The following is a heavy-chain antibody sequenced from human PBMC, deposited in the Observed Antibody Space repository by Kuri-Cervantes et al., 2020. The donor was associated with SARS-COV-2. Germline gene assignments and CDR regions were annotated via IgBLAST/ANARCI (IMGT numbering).Heavy chain of an antibody. Sequence: GESLKISCAASGFTFSNAWMSWVRQAPGKGLEWVGCIKSKTDGGTTDYAAPVKGRFTISRDDSKNTLYLQMNSLRAGDTAVYYCARAPQQLLRFLEWLLFERNWFDPWGQGTLVTVSS. CDR1: GFTFSNAW. CDR3: ARAPQQLLRFLEWLLFERNWFDP. CDR2: IKSKTDGGTT. V-gene: IGHV3-15*01. J-gene: IGHJ5*02. D-gene: IGHD3-3*01.